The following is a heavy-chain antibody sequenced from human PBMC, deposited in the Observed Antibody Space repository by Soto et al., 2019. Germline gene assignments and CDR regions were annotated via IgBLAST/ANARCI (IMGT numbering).Heavy chain of an antibody. J-gene: IGHJ4*02. Sequence: GGSLRLSCAASGFTLSSYAMSWVRQAPGKGLEWVSTISGSGGNTYYADSVKGRFTISRDNSKNTLYLQMNSLRAEDTAVYYCAKDGDKIAAAGYQYFDYWGQGTLVTVSS. D-gene: IGHD6-13*01. CDR3: AKDGDKIAAAGYQYFDY. V-gene: IGHV3-23*01. CDR2: ISGSGGNT. CDR1: GFTLSSYA.